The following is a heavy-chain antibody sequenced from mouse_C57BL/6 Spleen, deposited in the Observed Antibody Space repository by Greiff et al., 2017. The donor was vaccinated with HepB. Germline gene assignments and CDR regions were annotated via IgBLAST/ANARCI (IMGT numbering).Heavy chain of an antibody. D-gene: IGHD2-5*01. CDR2: IYPGDGDT. CDR3: ARDYSNYGGYAMDY. J-gene: IGHJ4*01. V-gene: IGHV1-82*01. CDR1: GYAFSSSW. Sequence: LVESGPELVKPGASVKISCKASGYAFSSSWMNWVKQRPGKGLEWIGRIYPGDGDTNYNGKFKGKATLTADKSSSTAYMQLSSLTSEDSAVYFCARDYSNYGGYAMDYWGQGTSVTVSS.